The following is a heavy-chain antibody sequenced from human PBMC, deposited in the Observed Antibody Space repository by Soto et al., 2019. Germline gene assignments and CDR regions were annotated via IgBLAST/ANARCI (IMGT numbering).Heavy chain of an antibody. CDR1: GGSISSYY. CDR3: ARARGGYFDY. Sequence: QAQLQESGPGLVKPSETLSLTCTVSGGSISSYYWSWIRQPPGKGLEWIGYIYYSGSTNYNPPLNIRVTISVDTSKNQFSLKLSSVTAADTAVYYCARARGGYFDYWCQGTLVTVSS. V-gene: IGHV4-59*01. CDR2: IYYSGST. D-gene: IGHD2-15*01. J-gene: IGHJ4*02.